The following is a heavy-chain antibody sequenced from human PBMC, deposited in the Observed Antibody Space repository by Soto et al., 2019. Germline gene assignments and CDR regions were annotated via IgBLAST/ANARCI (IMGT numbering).Heavy chain of an antibody. V-gene: IGHV3-23*01. D-gene: IGHD3-16*01. CDR3: AKDRLAGGFDY. Sequence: GGSLRLSCAASGFTFSSYAMSWFRQAPGKGLEWVSTISGSGGSTYYADSVKGRFTISRDNSKNTLYLQMNSLRGEDTAVYYCAKDRLAGGFDYWGQGTLVTISS. CDR2: ISGSGGST. CDR1: GFTFSSYA. J-gene: IGHJ4*02.